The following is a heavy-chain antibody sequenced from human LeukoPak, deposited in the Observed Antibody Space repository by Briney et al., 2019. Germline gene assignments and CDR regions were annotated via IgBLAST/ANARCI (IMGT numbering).Heavy chain of an antibody. CDR3: ARGTNCGGDCYTKEFDY. CDR2: INAGNGNT. D-gene: IGHD2-21*02. J-gene: IGHJ4*02. V-gene: IGHV1-18*01. CDR1: GYTFTSYG. Sequence: GASVKVSCKASGYTFTSYGISWVRQAPGQGLEWMGWINAGNGNTKYSQEFQGRVTITADKSTSTAYMELSSLRSEDTAVYYCARGTNCGGDCYTKEFDYWGQGTLVTVSS.